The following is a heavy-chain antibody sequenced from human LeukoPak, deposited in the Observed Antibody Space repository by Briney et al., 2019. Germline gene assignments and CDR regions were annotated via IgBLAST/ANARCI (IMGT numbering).Heavy chain of an antibody. Sequence: SETLSLTCTVSGGSISSFYWSWIRQPPGKGLEWIGYIYYSGSTNYNPSLKSRVTISVDTSKNQFSLRLRPVTAADTAVYYCARGVVIAPQTFDYWGQGTLVTVSS. CDR3: ARGVVIAPQTFDY. V-gene: IGHV4-59*01. J-gene: IGHJ4*02. CDR2: IYYSGST. D-gene: IGHD2-21*01. CDR1: GGSISSFY.